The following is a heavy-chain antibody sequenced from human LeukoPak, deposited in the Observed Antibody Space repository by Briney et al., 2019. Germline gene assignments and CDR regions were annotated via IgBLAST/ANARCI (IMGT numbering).Heavy chain of an antibody. V-gene: IGHV4-30-4*01. CDR1: GGSISSGDYY. CDR2: IYYSGST. D-gene: IGHD3-22*01. J-gene: IGHJ4*02. Sequence: SQTLSLTCTVSGGSISSGDYYWRWIRQPPGKGLERIGYIYYSGSTYYNPSLKSRVTISVDTSKNQFSLKLSSVTAADTAVYYCAREGGGYYDSSGYAFDYWGQGTLVTVSS. CDR3: AREGGGYYDSSGYAFDY.